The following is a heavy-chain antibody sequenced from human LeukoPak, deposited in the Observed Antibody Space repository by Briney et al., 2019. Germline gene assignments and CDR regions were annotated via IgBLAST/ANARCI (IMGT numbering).Heavy chain of an antibody. V-gene: IGHV4-59*01. CDR3: ARKTHTARMNAFDI. CDR1: GGSISSYY. Sequence: SETLSLTCTVSGGSISSYYWSWIRQPPGKGLEWMGYIYCSGSTNYNPSLKSRVTISVDTSKNQFSLKLSSVTAADTAVYYCARKTHTARMNAFDIWGQGTMVTVSS. D-gene: IGHD5-18*01. CDR2: IYCSGST. J-gene: IGHJ3*02.